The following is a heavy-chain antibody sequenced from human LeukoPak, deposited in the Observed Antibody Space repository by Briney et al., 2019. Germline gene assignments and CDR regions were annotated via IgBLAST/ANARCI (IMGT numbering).Heavy chain of an antibody. CDR3: ARKGDYDSSGYMDV. J-gene: IGHJ6*03. V-gene: IGHV3-48*03. CDR1: RFTFSTSE. Sequence: GGSLRLSCAASRFTFSTSEMNWVRQAPGKGLEWVSYISSSGGTIYYADSVKGRFTISRDNAKNSLYLQMNSLRAEDTAVYYCARKGDYDSSGYMDVWGKGTTVTVYS. CDR2: ISSSGGTI. D-gene: IGHD3-22*01.